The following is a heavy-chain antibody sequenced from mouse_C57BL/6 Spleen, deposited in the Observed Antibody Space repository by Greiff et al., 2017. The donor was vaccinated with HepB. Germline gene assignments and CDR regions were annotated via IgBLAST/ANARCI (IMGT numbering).Heavy chain of an antibody. CDR3: ARGHYGSSYDYYAMDY. D-gene: IGHD1-1*01. J-gene: IGHJ4*01. CDR1: GYTFTNYW. Sequence: QVQLQQSGAELVRPGTSVKMSCKASGYTFTNYWIGWAKQRPGHGLEWIGDIYPGGGYTNYNEKFKGKATLTADKSSSTAYMQFSSLTSEDSAIYDCARGHYGSSYDYYAMDYWGQGTSVTVSS. V-gene: IGHV1-63*01. CDR2: IYPGGGYT.